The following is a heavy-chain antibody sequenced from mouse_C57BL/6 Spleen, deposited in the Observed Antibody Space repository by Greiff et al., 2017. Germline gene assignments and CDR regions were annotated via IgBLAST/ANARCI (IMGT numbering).Heavy chain of an antibody. Sequence: VQLKESGPGLVKPSQSLSLTCSVTGYSITSGYYWNWIRQFPGNKLEWMGYISYDGSNNYNPSLKNRISITRDTSKNQFFLKLNSVTTEDTATYYCARIYYYGSSPYWGQGTTLTVSS. J-gene: IGHJ2*01. D-gene: IGHD1-1*01. CDR3: ARIYYYGSSPY. CDR2: ISYDGSN. CDR1: GYSITSGYY. V-gene: IGHV3-6*01.